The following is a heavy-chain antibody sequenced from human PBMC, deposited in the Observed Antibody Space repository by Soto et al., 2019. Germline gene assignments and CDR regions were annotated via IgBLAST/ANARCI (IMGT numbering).Heavy chain of an antibody. J-gene: IGHJ4*02. CDR2: IIPIFGTA. Sequence: GASVKVSCKASGGTFSSYAISWVRQAPGQGLEWVGGIIPIFGTANYAQKFQGRVTITADESTSTAYMELSSLRSEDTAVYYCARDHSIAARHFDYWGQGTLVTSPQ. V-gene: IGHV1-69*13. CDR3: ARDHSIAARHFDY. CDR1: GGTFSSYA. D-gene: IGHD6-6*01.